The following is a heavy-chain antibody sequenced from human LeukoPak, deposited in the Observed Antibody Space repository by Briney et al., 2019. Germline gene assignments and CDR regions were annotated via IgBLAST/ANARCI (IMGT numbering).Heavy chain of an antibody. D-gene: IGHD3-10*01. CDR3: AKVGPGSGSYLSFDY. J-gene: IGHJ4*02. V-gene: IGHV3-23*01. CDR2: ISGSGGST. CDR1: GFTFSSYA. Sequence: PGGSLRLSCAASGFTFSSYAMSWVRQAPGKGLEWVSAISGSGGSTYYADSVKGRFTISRDNSKNTLCLQMNSLRAEDTAVYYCAKVGPGSGSYLSFDYWGQGPLATVSS.